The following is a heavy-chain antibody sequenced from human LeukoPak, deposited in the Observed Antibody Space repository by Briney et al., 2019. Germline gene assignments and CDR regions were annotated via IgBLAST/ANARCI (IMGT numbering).Heavy chain of an antibody. CDR1: GFTFSSYT. V-gene: IGHV3-30*04. CDR2: ISYDGNNK. J-gene: IGHJ4*02. D-gene: IGHD1-26*01. Sequence: PGKSLRLSCAASGFTFSSYTMHWVRQAPGKGLEWVAVISYDGNNKYYADSVKGRFTISRDNSKNTLYLQMNSLRAEDTAVYSCARDLISDVRVETTTIDYWGQGTLVTVSS. CDR3: ARDLISDVRVETTTIDY.